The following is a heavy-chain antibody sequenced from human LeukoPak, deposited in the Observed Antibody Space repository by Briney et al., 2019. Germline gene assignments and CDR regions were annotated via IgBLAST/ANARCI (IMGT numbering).Heavy chain of an antibody. V-gene: IGHV3-23*01. CDR2: ISNNGGYT. CDR3: AKQLGYCSDGSCYFPY. D-gene: IGHD2-15*01. J-gene: IGHJ4*02. Sequence: GGSLRLSCAASGFTFSSSAMSWVRQAPGKGLEWVSAISNNGGYTYYADSVQGRFTISRDNSKSTLCLQMNGLKAEDTAVYYCAKQLGYCSDGSCYFPYWGQGTLVTVSS. CDR1: GFTFSSSA.